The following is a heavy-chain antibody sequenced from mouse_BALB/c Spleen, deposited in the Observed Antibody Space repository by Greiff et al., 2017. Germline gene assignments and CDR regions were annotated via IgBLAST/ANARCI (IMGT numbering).Heavy chain of an antibody. CDR3: GYDEGNFDY. CDR2: IRLKSNNYAT. V-gene: IGHV6-6*02. Sequence: EVKLMESGGGLVQPGGSMKLSCVASGFTFSNYWMNWVRQSPEKGLEWVAEIRLKSNNYATHYAESVKGRFTISRDDSKSSVYLQMNNLRAEDTGIYYCGYDEGNFDYWGQGTTLTVSS. CDR1: GFTFSNYW. D-gene: IGHD2-2*01. J-gene: IGHJ2*01.